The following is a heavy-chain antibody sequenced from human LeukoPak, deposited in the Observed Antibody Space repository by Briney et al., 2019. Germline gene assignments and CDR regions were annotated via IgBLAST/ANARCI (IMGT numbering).Heavy chain of an antibody. Sequence: SQTLSLTCAISGDSVSTNSATWTWLRQSPSRGLEWLGRTYYRSKWNNDYAVSMKSRMTINPDTSKNQFSLQLNSVTPGDTAVYYCARLVGAAWFDSWGQGTLVTVSS. CDR2: TYYRSKWNN. V-gene: IGHV6-1*01. J-gene: IGHJ5*01. D-gene: IGHD1-26*01. CDR1: GDSVSTNSAT. CDR3: ARLVGAAWFDS.